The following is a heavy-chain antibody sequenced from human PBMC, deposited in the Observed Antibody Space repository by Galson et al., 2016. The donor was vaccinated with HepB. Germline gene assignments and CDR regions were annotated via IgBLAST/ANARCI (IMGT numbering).Heavy chain of an antibody. CDR3: ARGSRDWWLRFANIDFDY. CDR2: ISAYNGNT. V-gene: IGHV1-18*01. CDR1: GYTFTSYG. J-gene: IGHJ4*02. D-gene: IGHD5-12*01. Sequence: SVKVSCKASGYTFTSYGISWVRQAPGQGLEWMGWISAYNGNTNYAQKLQGRVTMTTDTSTSTAYMELRSLRSDDTAVYYCARGSRDWWLRFANIDFDYWGRGTLVTVSS.